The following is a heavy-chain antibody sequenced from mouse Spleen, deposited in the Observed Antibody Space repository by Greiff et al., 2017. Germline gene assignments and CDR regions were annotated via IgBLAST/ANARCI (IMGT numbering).Heavy chain of an antibody. J-gene: IGHJ3*01. CDR1: GFTFSSFG. D-gene: IGHD2-4*01. Sequence: EVQRVESGGGLVQPGGSRKLSCAASGFTFSSFGMHWVRQAPEKGLEWVAYISSGSSTIYYADTVKGRFTISRDNPKNTLFLQMTSLRSEDTAMYYCARSDYDEAWFAYWGQGTLVTVSA. V-gene: IGHV5-17*02. CDR2: ISSGSSTI. CDR3: ARSDYDEAWFAY.